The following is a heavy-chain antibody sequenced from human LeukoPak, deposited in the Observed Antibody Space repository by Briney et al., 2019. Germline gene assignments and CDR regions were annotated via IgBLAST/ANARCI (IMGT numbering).Heavy chain of an antibody. CDR1: GRSISSSTYY. Sequence: PSETLSLTCTVSGRSISSSTYYWGWIRQPPGKGLEWIGSIYHSGSTYYSPSLKSRVTISVDTSKNQFSLKLSSVTAADTAVYYCARVFGYRSSFYDYWGQGTLVTVSS. D-gene: IGHD5-24*01. V-gene: IGHV4-39*07. J-gene: IGHJ4*02. CDR3: ARVFGYRSSFYDY. CDR2: IYHSGST.